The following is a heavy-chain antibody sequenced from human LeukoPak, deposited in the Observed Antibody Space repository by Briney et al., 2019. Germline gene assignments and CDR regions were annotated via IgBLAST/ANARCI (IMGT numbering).Heavy chain of an antibody. CDR3: ARESLGYFDY. D-gene: IGHD3-16*01. CDR2: IYHSGST. J-gene: IGHJ4*02. V-gene: IGHV4-59*12. CDR1: GGSISSYY. Sequence: SETLSLTCTVSGGSISSYYWSWIRQPPGKGLEWIGYIYHSGSTYYNPSLKSRVTISVDRSKNQFSLKLSSVTAADTAVYYCARESLGYFDYWGQGTLVTVSS.